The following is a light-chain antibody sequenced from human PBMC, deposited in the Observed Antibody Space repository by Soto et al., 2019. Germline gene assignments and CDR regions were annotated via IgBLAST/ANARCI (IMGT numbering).Light chain of an antibody. V-gene: IGKV1-13*02. CDR2: DAS. Sequence: AIQLTQSPSSLSASVGDRVTITCRASQAIRTALGWYQQKPGKVPKLLIYDASSLESGVPSRFSGSGAGTEFTLTISSLQPDDFATYYCQHYYGFSRTFGQGTKVDIK. CDR1: QAIRTA. J-gene: IGKJ1*01. CDR3: QHYYGFSRT.